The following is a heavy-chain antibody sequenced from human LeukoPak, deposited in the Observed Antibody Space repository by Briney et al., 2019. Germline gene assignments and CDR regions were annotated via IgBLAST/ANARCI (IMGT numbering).Heavy chain of an antibody. CDR1: GITFSSYS. CDR2: ISSNSRYT. CDR3: ARVAEAAAFDY. D-gene: IGHD6-13*01. Sequence: GGSLRLSCAASGITFSSYSMNWVRQAPGKGLEWVSSISSNSRYTYYADSVKGRFTISRDNAKSSLYLQMNSLRADDTAVYYCARVAEAAAFDYWGQGTLVTVSS. J-gene: IGHJ4*02. V-gene: IGHV3-21*01.